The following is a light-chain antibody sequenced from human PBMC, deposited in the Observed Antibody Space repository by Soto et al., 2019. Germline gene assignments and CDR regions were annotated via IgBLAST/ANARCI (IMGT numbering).Light chain of an antibody. CDR3: QHYGASTIT. V-gene: IGKV1-5*01. Sequence: DIQMTQSPSTLSASVGDRVTITCRASQSISSWLAWYQQKPCQPPKLLIFGASNRATDIPARFSGGGSGTDFTLTISRLEPDDFALYECQHYGASTITFGQGTRVEIK. CDR2: GAS. J-gene: IGKJ5*01. CDR1: QSISSW.